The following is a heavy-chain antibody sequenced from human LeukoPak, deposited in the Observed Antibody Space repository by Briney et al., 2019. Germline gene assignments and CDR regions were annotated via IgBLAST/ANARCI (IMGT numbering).Heavy chain of an antibody. J-gene: IGHJ4*02. Sequence: SVKVSCKASGGTFSSYAISWVRQAPGQGLEWMGGIIPTFGTANYAQKFQGRVTITTDESTSTAYMELSSLRSEDTAVYYCARGVGCTNGVCYLGSFDYWGQGTLVTVSS. D-gene: IGHD2-8*01. CDR2: IIPTFGTA. CDR1: GGTFSSYA. CDR3: ARGVGCTNGVCYLGSFDY. V-gene: IGHV1-69*05.